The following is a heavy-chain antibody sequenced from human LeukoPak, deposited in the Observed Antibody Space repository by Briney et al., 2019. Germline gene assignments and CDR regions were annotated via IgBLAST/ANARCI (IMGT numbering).Heavy chain of an antibody. Sequence: SETLSLTCSVSGGSISSSSYYWGWLRQPPGKGLEWIGSIXYSGXTXYNPSXKSRVTISVDTSKNQFSLKLSSVTAADTAVYYCARTVEGDWGQGILVTVSS. D-gene: IGHD4-17*01. CDR1: GGSISSSSYY. CDR3: ARTVEGD. V-gene: IGHV4-39*01. J-gene: IGHJ4*02. CDR2: IXYSGXT.